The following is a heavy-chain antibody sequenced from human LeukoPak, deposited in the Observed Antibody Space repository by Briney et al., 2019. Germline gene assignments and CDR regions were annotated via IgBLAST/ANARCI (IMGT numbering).Heavy chain of an antibody. CDR3: VRGSGGDGSGSL. V-gene: IGHV4-59*01. D-gene: IGHD3-10*01. CDR2: NYYSGSP. CDR1: GGSISGYN. J-gene: IGHJ4*02. Sequence: SETLSLTCTVSGGSISGYNWSWIRQPPPKGLEWIGYNYYSGSPDYNHSLKSRVTISVDTSKNQVSLHLSFVTAADTAMYYCVRGSGGDGSGSLWGQGTLVTVSS.